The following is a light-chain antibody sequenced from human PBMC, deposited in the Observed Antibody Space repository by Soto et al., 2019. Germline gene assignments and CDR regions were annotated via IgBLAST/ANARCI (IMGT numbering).Light chain of an antibody. V-gene: IGKV3-15*01. Sequence: EVVMTQSPATLSVSLGDRATLSCRASQSVSSNLAWYQQKPGQAPRLLIYGASTRATGIQARFSGSGSGTEFTLTIRSLQSEDFAVYSCKQYNNWPLTFGGGTKVDIK. CDR3: KQYNNWPLT. J-gene: IGKJ4*01. CDR1: QSVSSN. CDR2: GAS.